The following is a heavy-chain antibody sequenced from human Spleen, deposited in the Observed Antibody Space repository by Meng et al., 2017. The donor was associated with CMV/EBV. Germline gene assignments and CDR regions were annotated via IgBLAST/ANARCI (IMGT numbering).Heavy chain of an antibody. D-gene: IGHD6-19*01. CDR2: ISSSSDFI. J-gene: IGHJ3*02. CDR3: AKANGWYEAFDI. CDR1: RFTFSSYT. Sequence: GESLKISCEASRFTFSSYTMNWVRQAPGKGLEWVSSISSSSDFIYYADSVKGRFTISRDNAKKSLYLQMNSLRAEDTALYYCAKANGWYEAFDIWGQGTMVTVSS. V-gene: IGHV3-21*04.